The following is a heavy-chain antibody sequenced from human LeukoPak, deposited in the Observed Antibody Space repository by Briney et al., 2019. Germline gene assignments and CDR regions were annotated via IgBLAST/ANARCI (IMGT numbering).Heavy chain of an antibody. CDR2: IYYSGST. J-gene: IGHJ4*02. CDR3: ARGGDSSGYYYPVFDY. D-gene: IGHD3-22*01. Sequence: PSETLSLTCTVSGGSISSYYWSLIRQPPGKGLEWIGYIYYSGSTNYNPSLKSRVTISVDTSKNQFSLKLSSVTAADTAVYYCARGGDSSGYYYPVFDYWGQGTLVTVSS. CDR1: GGSISSYY. V-gene: IGHV4-59*01.